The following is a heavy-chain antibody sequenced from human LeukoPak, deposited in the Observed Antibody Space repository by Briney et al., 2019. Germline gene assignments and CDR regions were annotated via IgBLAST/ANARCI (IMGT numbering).Heavy chain of an antibody. Sequence: GESLKFSCKGSGYSFTTYWIGWVRQMPGKGLEWMGIIYPGDSDTRYSPSFQGQVTISADKSISTAYLQWSSLKASDTAMYYCARQERFLEWFFDYWGQGTLVTVSS. V-gene: IGHV5-51*01. CDR3: ARQERFLEWFFDY. CDR2: IYPGDSDT. CDR1: GYSFTTYW. D-gene: IGHD3-3*01. J-gene: IGHJ4*02.